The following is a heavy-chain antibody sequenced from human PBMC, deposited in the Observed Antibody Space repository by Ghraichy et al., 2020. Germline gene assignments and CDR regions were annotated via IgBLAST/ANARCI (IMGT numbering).Heavy chain of an antibody. CDR2: IYHSGST. Sequence: SETLSLTCTVSGGSISPYYWSWIWQPPGKGLEWIAYIYHSGSTDYNPSLKTRATISLDTSKNQFSLKLSFLTAADTAVYYCARSDNHGSGTYFPFDAFDIWGQGTLLTVSS. CDR1: GGSISPYY. CDR3: ARSDNHGSGTYFPFDAFDI. D-gene: IGHD3-10*01. J-gene: IGHJ3*02. V-gene: IGHV4-59*01.